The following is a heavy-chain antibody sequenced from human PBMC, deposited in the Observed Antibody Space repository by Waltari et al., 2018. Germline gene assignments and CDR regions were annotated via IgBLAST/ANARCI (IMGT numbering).Heavy chain of an antibody. J-gene: IGHJ6*02. D-gene: IGHD3-16*02. CDR1: GYTFPASY. V-gene: IGHV1-2*06. Sequence: QVQLVQSVAAVKKPGPSVTVSCPASGYTFPASYMHWVRQAPAPGLEWMGRINPNSGGTNYAQKFQGRVTMTRDTSISTAYMELSRLRSDDTAVYYCARVGELSLRYYGMDVWGQGTTVTVSS. CDR2: INPNSGGT. CDR3: ARVGELSLRYYGMDV.